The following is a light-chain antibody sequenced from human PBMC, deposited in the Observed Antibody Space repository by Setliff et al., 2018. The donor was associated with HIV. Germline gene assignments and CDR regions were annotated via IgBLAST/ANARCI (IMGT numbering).Light chain of an antibody. Sequence: EIVLTQSPGTLSLSPGERATLSCRASHSVSSKYLAWYQQKPGQAPRLLIHGASSRATGIPDRFSGSGSGTDFTLTISRLEPEDFAVYYCQQYGSSPLFGPGTKVDIK. J-gene: IGKJ3*01. CDR1: HSVSSKY. CDR2: GAS. CDR3: QQYGSSPL. V-gene: IGKV3-20*01.